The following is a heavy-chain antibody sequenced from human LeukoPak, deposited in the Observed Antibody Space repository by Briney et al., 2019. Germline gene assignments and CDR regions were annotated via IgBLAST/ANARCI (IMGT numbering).Heavy chain of an antibody. CDR1: GYTFTGYY. V-gene: IGHV7-4-1*02. D-gene: IGHD2-21*02. CDR3: VRDYTYCGGDCSPDAFDI. CDR2: INTNTGNP. J-gene: IGHJ3*02. Sequence: ASVKVSCKASGYTFTGYYMHWVRQAPGQGLEWMGWINTNTGNPTYAQGFTGRFVFSLDTSVSTAYLQISSLKAEDTAVYYCVRDYTYCGGDCSPDAFDIWGQGTMVTVS.